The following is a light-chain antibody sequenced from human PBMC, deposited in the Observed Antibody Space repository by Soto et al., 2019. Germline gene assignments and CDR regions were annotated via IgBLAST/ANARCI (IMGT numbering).Light chain of an antibody. Sequence: ALTQPASVSGSLGQSITISCTGTSSDVGAYNYVSWYQQQPGKAPKLMISEVSNRPSGVSNRFSGSKSGNTASLIISGLQAEDEADYYCCSFTSITTYVFGTGTKVTV. CDR1: SSDVGAYNY. J-gene: IGLJ1*01. CDR2: EVS. V-gene: IGLV2-14*01. CDR3: CSFTSITTYV.